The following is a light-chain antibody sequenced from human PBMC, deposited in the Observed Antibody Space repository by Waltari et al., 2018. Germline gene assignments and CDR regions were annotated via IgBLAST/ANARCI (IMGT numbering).Light chain of an antibody. CDR1: QSIGTW. CDR2: KAS. CDR3: QHYDANTQMYT. V-gene: IGKV1-5*03. Sequence: IQMTQSPSTLSASVGDRVTITCRASQSIGTWLAWYQQKPGKTPNLLISKASTLENGVPSRFSGSGSGAEYSLTINSLHPDDIATYYCQHYDANTQMYTFGQGTKLEIK. J-gene: IGKJ2*01.